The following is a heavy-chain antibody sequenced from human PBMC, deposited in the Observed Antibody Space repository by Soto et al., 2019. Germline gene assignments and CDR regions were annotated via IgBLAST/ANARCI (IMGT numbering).Heavy chain of an antibody. Sequence: QVQLVESGGGVVQPGRSLRLSCAASGFTFSNYATYWVRQAPGKGLEWVAVISYDGNNKYYADSVKGRFTISSDNSKNTLYMQMNSLRAEDTAVYYCARAGCDGGTCYTLVGLRYGMDVWGQGTTVTVS. CDR3: ARAGCDGGTCYTLVGLRYGMDV. CDR1: GFTFSNYA. V-gene: IGHV3-30-3*01. D-gene: IGHD2-15*01. CDR2: ISYDGNNK. J-gene: IGHJ6*02.